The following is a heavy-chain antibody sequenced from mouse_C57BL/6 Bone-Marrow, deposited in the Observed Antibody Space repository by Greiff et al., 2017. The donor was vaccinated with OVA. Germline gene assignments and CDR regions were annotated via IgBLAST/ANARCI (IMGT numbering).Heavy chain of an antibody. V-gene: IGHV1-76*01. J-gene: IGHJ2*01. Sequence: VKLMESGAELVRPGASVKLSCKASGYTFTDYYISWVKQRPGQGLEWIARIYPGSGNIYYNEKFKGKATLTAEKSSSTAYMQLSSLTSDDSAVDFCARSERLRDYFDYWGQGTTLTVSS. CDR3: ARSERLRDYFDY. D-gene: IGHD2-2*01. CDR2: IYPGSGNI. CDR1: GYTFTDYY.